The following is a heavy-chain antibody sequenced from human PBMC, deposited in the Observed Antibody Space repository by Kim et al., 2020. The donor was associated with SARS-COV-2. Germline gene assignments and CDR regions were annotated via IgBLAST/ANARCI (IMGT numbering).Heavy chain of an antibody. V-gene: IGHV3-74*01. Sequence: GGSLRLSCAASGFIFSNSWMHWVRQAPGKGLVWVSRINADGTKTNYADSVKGRFTISRDNAKNTLYLQMNSLRDEDTAVYYCTRGYTYRDYWGQVTLVTVSS. D-gene: IGHD5-18*01. CDR2: INADGTKT. J-gene: IGHJ4*02. CDR1: GFIFSNSW. CDR3: TRGYTYRDY.